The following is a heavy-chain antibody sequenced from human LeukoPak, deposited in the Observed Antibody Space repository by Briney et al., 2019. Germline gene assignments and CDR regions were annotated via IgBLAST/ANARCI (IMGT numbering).Heavy chain of an antibody. D-gene: IGHD2-2*01. CDR3: ARGRYCSSTSCYGNWFDP. CDR1: GGSISSGDYY. J-gene: IGHJ5*02. Sequence: SQTLSLTCTVSGGSISSGDYYWSWIRQPPGKGLEWIGYIYYSGSTYYNPSLKSRVTISVDTSKNQFSLKLSSVTAADTAVYYCARGRYCSSTSCYGNWFDPWGQGTLVTVSS. CDR2: IYYSGST. V-gene: IGHV4-30-4*01.